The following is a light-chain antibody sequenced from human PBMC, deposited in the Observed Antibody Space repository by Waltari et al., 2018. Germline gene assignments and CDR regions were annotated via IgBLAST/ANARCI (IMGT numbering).Light chain of an antibody. CDR2: GAS. J-gene: IGKJ3*01. V-gene: IGKV3-20*01. CDR3: QQYGSSVPFT. Sequence: DTVLTQSPGTLSLSPGERATLSCRASQSVSSSYLAWYQQKPGQAPRLLFYGASSRATGIPDRFSGSGSGTDFTLTISRLEVEDVAVYYCQQYGSSVPFTFGPGTKVDIK. CDR1: QSVSSSY.